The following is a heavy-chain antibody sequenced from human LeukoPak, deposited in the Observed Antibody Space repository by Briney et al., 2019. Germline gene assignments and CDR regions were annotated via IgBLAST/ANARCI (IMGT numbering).Heavy chain of an antibody. J-gene: IGHJ4*02. D-gene: IGHD3-3*01. CDR1: GGSFSGYY. CDR3: ARVCRVLRFLQGSGGPRPDS. Sequence: PSETLSLTCAVYGGSFSGYYWSWIRQPPGKGLEWIGEINHSGSTNYNPSLKSRVTISVDTSKNQFSLKLSSVTAADTAVYYCARVCRVLRFLQGSGGPRPDSWGQGTLVTVSS. CDR2: INHSGST. V-gene: IGHV4-34*01.